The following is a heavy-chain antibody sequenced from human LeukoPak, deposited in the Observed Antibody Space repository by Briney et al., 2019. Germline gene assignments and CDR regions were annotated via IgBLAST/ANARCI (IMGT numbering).Heavy chain of an antibody. D-gene: IGHD2-15*01. Sequence: ASVKVSCKASGYTFTSYGISWVRQAPGQGLEWMGWISACNGNTNYAQKLQGRVTMTTDTSTSTAYMELRSLRSDDTAVYYCARVGVVVAATLSSDYWGQGTLVTVSS. CDR3: ARVGVVVAATLSSDY. CDR2: ISACNGNT. CDR1: GYTFTSYG. J-gene: IGHJ4*02. V-gene: IGHV1-18*04.